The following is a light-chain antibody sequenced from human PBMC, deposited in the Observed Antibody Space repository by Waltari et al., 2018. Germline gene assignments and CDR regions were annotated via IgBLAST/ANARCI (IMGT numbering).Light chain of an antibody. V-gene: IGLV2-23*01. Sequence: QSALTQPASVSGSPGQSITASCTGTSSDVGSYNLVSWYQQHPGKAPTRMIYEGSKRPSGVSNRFSGSKSGNTASLTISGLQAEDEADYYCCSYAGSSTLLFGGGTKVTVL. CDR3: CSYAGSSTLL. CDR2: EGS. CDR1: SSDVGSYNL. J-gene: IGLJ2*01.